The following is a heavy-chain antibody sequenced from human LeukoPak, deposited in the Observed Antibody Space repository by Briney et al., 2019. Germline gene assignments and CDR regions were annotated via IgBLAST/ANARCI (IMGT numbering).Heavy chain of an antibody. V-gene: IGHV4-39*07. CDR2: IYYSGST. J-gene: IGHJ3*02. Sequence: SETLSLTCTVSGGSISSSSYYWGWIRQPPGKGLEWIGSIYYSGSTYYNPSLKSRVTISVDTSKNQFSLKLSSVTAADTAVYYCARTYYDILTGYSEAFDIWGQGTMVTVSS. CDR1: GGSISSSSYY. D-gene: IGHD3-9*01. CDR3: ARTYYDILTGYSEAFDI.